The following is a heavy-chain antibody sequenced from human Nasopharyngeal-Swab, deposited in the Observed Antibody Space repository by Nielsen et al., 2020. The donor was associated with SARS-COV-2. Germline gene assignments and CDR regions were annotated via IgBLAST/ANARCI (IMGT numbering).Heavy chain of an antibody. D-gene: IGHD3-22*01. V-gene: IGHV1-69*13. CDR1: GDTFSSYA. J-gene: IGHJ3*02. CDR2: IITIFGTA. Sequence: SVKVSCKASGDTFSSYAMSWVRQAPGQWLECMGWIITIFGTANYAQRFQGRVRITADESTSTAYMELSSLRSEDTAVYYFARPYYYDSSGYLVAFDIWGQGTMVTVSS. CDR3: ARPYYYDSSGYLVAFDI.